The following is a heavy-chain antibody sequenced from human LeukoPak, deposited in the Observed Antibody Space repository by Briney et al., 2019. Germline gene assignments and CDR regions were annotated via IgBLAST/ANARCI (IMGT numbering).Heavy chain of an antibody. CDR2: ISYDGSNQ. CDR3: AKGGYCSSTSCYVGWFDP. CDR1: GXTFSNYA. V-gene: IGHV3-30-3*01. D-gene: IGHD2-2*01. Sequence: PGGSLRLSCAASGXTFSNYAIHWVRQAPGKGLEWVAVISYDGSNQSYAGSVKGRFTISRDNSKNTLFLQMNSLRAEDTAVYYCAKGGYCSSTSCYVGWFDPWGQGTLVTVSS. J-gene: IGHJ5*02.